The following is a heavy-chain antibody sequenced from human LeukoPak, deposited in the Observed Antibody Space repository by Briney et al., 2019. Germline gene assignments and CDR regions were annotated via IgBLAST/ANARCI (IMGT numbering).Heavy chain of an antibody. V-gene: IGHV4-59*12. CDR3: ARDRGYYDSSGYYGFDY. J-gene: IGHJ4*02. D-gene: IGHD3-22*01. CDR2: IHYSGST. CDR1: GGSISSYY. Sequence: SETLSPTCTVSGGSISSYYWSWIRQPPGKGLEWIGYIHYSGSTNYNPSLKSRVTMSVDTSKNQFSLKLSSVTAADTAVYYCARDRGYYDSSGYYGFDYWGQGTLVTVSS.